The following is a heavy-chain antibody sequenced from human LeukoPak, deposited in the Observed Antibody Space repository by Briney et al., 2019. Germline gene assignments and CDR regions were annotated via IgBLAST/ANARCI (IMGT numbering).Heavy chain of an antibody. Sequence: GGSLRLSCAASGFTVSNNYMSWVRQAPGKGLEWVSVIYSGGYTYYADSVKGRFTISRDNAKNSLYLQMNSLRAEDTAVYYCAELGITMIGGVWGKGTTVTISS. CDR1: GFTVSNNY. V-gene: IGHV3-66*01. CDR3: AELGITMIGGV. J-gene: IGHJ6*04. CDR2: IYSGGYT. D-gene: IGHD3-10*02.